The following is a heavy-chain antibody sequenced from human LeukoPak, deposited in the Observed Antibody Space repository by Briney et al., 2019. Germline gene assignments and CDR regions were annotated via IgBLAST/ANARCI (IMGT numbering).Heavy chain of an antibody. V-gene: IGHV4-39*07. Sequence: SETLSLTCTVSGGSISSSSYYWGWIRQPPGRGLEWIGSIYYSGSTYYNPSLKSRVTISVDTSKNQFSLKLSSVTAADTAVYYCAREPVPDDAFDIWGQGTMVTVSS. CDR2: IYYSGST. CDR1: GGSISSSSYY. J-gene: IGHJ3*02. D-gene: IGHD1-14*01. CDR3: AREPVPDDAFDI.